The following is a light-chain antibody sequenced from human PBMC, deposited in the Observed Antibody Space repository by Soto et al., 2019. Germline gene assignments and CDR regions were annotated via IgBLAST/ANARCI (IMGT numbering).Light chain of an antibody. J-gene: IGKJ1*01. CDR3: QQYDNLPRT. CDR1: QDISNY. V-gene: IGKV1-33*01. CDR2: DAS. Sequence: DIQMTQSPSSLSASVGDRVTITCQASQDISNYLNWYQQKPGNAPQLLIYDASNLETGVPSRFSGSGSGTDFTFTISSLQHEDIATYYCQQYDNLPRTFGQGTKVEIK.